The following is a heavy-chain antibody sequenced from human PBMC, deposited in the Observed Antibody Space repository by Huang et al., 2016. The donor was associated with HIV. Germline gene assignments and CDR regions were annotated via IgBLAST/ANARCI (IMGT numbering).Heavy chain of an antibody. CDR2: MNSDGSSA. V-gene: IGHV3-74*01. Sequence: DVQLVESGGDIVQPGGSLRLSCAASGGTFDKYWMNWVRQAPGKGLVWVARMNSDGSSATYADFVKGRFTISRDNAQKVLYLEMNSLRGDDAGVYYCARAKGTASTTYFYYFGLDVWGQGTTVTVSS. CDR3: ARAKGTASTTYFYYFGLDV. D-gene: IGHD1-26*01. CDR1: GGTFDKYW. J-gene: IGHJ6*02.